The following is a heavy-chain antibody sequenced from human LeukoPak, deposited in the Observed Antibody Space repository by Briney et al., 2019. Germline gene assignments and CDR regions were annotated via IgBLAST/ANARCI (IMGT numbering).Heavy chain of an antibody. Sequence: PSETLSLTCAVSGYSISSGYYWGWIRQPPGKGLEWIGSIYHSGSTYYNPSLKSRVTISVDTSKNQFSLKLSSVTAADTAAYYCAKYCTNGVSPKSGGFDYWGQGTWSPSPQ. CDR1: GYSISSGYY. V-gene: IGHV4-38-2*01. J-gene: IGHJ4*02. CDR2: IYHSGST. D-gene: IGHD2-8*01. CDR3: AKYCTNGVSPKSGGFDY.